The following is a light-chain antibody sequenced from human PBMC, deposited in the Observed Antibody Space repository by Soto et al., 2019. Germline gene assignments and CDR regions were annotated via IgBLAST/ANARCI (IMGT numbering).Light chain of an antibody. Sequence: DIQVTQSPPTLSASVGDRVTITCRANQTISTWMAWYQQKPGKAPKLLVYDASTLQSGVASRFSGSGSGTEFTLIISGLQPDDSATYYCQQYNSYRTFGQGTKVDIK. CDR2: DAS. J-gene: IGKJ1*01. V-gene: IGKV1-5*01. CDR3: QQYNSYRT. CDR1: QTISTW.